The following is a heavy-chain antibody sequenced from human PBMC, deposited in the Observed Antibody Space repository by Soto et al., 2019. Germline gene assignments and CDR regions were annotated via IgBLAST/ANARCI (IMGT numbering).Heavy chain of an antibody. J-gene: IGHJ4*02. Sequence: QVKLVQSGAEVKEPGASVKVSCKASGYTFTTHVMHWVRQAPGQRLEWMGWVNGGNGNTKYSQKFQDRVTITRDTSATTAYMELSRLTSEDKAVYYCARVSGIAGPSGDLDYWGQGTLVTVSS. CDR2: VNGGNGNT. D-gene: IGHD1-26*01. CDR1: GYTFTTHV. V-gene: IGHV1-3*01. CDR3: ARVSGIAGPSGDLDY.